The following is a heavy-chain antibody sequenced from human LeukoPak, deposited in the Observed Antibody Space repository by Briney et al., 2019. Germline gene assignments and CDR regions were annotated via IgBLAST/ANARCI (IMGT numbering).Heavy chain of an antibody. D-gene: IGHD3-16*02. CDR2: IVVYDGDA. CDR1: GYTFTSFG. J-gene: IGHJ4*02. Sequence: ASVKVSCKASGYTFTSFGISWVRQAPGQGLEWMGWIVVYDGDANYAQKFQGRATMTTDTSTNTAYMELRSLRSDDTAVYYCAVIRLGDLSLIDYWGQGTLVTVST. CDR3: AVIRLGDLSLIDY. V-gene: IGHV1-18*01.